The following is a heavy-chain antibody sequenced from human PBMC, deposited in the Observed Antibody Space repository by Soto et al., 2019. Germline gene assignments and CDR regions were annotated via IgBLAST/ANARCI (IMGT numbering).Heavy chain of an antibody. J-gene: IGHJ4*02. CDR2: IYYSGST. Sequence: SLTCTVSGGSISSSSYYWGWIRQPPGKGLEWIGSIYYSGSTYYNPSLKSRVTISVDTSKNQFSLKLSSVTAADTAVYYCARRLQLWLPFDYWGQGTLVTVSS. V-gene: IGHV4-39*01. CDR1: GGSISSSSYY. D-gene: IGHD5-18*01. CDR3: ARRLQLWLPFDY.